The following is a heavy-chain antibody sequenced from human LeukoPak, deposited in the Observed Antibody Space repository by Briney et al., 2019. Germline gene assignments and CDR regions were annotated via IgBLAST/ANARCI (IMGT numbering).Heavy chain of an antibody. CDR2: IYPSDSDI. D-gene: IGHD2-15*01. Sequence: GESLKISCKGSGYIFSAYWIGWVRHMPERGLEWMGIIYPSDSDIKYKPSFQSHVTISADKSIDTAYLQWSSLEDSDSAKYYCARQAYCSGDSCFSFLDPFDIWGQGTMVTVSS. V-gene: IGHV5-51*01. CDR3: ARQAYCSGDSCFSFLDPFDI. J-gene: IGHJ3*02. CDR1: GYIFSAYW.